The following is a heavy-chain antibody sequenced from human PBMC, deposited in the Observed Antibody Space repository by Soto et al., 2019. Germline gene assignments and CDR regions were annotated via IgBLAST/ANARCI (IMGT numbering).Heavy chain of an antibody. Sequence: QAQLVQSGPEVKKPGASVTLSCRAAGYAFTSFGITWLRQAPGQGLEWRGYFSVYNGDKKYAQKVEGRVTMTTDTTTNTAHMDLTRLRSDDTAVYYCARGGETASTSAFDIWGQGTMVTVSS. CDR1: GYAFTSFG. J-gene: IGHJ3*02. V-gene: IGHV1-18*01. CDR2: FSVYNGDK. D-gene: IGHD1-7*01. CDR3: ARGGETASTSAFDI.